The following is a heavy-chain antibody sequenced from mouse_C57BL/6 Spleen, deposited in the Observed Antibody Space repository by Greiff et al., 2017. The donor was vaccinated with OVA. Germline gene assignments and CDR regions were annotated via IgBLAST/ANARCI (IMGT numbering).Heavy chain of an antibody. D-gene: IGHD1-1*01. Sequence: VQLQQPGAELVKPGASVKLSCKASGYTFTSYWMHWVKQRPGQGLEWIGMIHPNSGSTNYNEKFKSKATLTVDKSSSTAYMQLSSLTSEDAAVYYCARSFTTVVPWYFDVWGTGTTVTVSA. CDR2: IHPNSGST. CDR3: ARSFTTVVPWYFDV. V-gene: IGHV1-64*01. J-gene: IGHJ1*03. CDR1: GYTFTSYW.